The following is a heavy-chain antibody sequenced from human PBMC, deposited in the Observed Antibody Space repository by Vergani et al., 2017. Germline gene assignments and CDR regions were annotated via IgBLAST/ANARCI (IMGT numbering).Heavy chain of an antibody. CDR1: GYTFTSYD. CDR2: MNPNSGNT. V-gene: IGHV1-8*01. CDR3: ARVSYDFWSGYYSWTSWFDP. D-gene: IGHD3-3*01. J-gene: IGHJ5*02. Sequence: QVQLVQSGAEVKKPGASVKVSCKASGYTFTSYDINWVRQATGQGLEWMGWMNPNSGNTGYAQKFQGRVTMTRNTSISTAYLELNSLRSEDTAVYYCARVSYDFWSGYYSWTSWFDPWGQGTLVTVSS.